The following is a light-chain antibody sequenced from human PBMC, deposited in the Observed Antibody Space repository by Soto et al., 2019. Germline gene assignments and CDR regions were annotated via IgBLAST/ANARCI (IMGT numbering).Light chain of an antibody. Sequence: DVVLTQSPLSLPVTLGRPASICCRSSQSLVYSDGNTYLTWFQQRPGQSPRRLLFEVAKRHSGVPDRFSGSGSCTDLTLKISRVEAADVGVYYCMQGSHGPLTFGGGTKVEIK. J-gene: IGKJ4*01. CDR3: MQGSHGPLT. CDR1: QSLVYSDGNTY. V-gene: IGKV2-30*01. CDR2: EVA.